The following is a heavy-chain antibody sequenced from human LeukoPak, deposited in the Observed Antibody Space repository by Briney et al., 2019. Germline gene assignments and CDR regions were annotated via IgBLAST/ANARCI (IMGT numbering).Heavy chain of an antibody. CDR3: TRVIGDFWSGYYRD. D-gene: IGHD3-3*01. Sequence: GRSLRLSCAASGFTFSSYAMHWVRQASGKGLEWVAVISYDGSNKYYADSVKGRFTISRDNSKNTLYLQMNSLRAEDTAVYYCTRVIGDFWSGYYRDWGQGTLVTVSS. CDR1: GFTFSSYA. J-gene: IGHJ4*02. V-gene: IGHV3-30-3*01. CDR2: ISYDGSNK.